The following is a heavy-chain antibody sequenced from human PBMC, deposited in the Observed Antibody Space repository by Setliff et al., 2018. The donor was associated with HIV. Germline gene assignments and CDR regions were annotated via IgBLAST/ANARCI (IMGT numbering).Heavy chain of an antibody. V-gene: IGHV4-34*01. CDR1: GGSLTNYY. Sequence: SETLSLTCAVYGGSLTNYYWSWIRQSPGKGLEWIGEITDDGTATYTSSLKSRVTISLDTSKKQLSLKVTSVTAADTAIYYCARGRSCDSDWCWLYYNSFYGMDVWAQGTAVTVSS. CDR2: ITDDGTA. J-gene: IGHJ6*02. D-gene: IGHD2-8*01. CDR3: ARGRSCDSDWCWLYYNSFYGMDV.